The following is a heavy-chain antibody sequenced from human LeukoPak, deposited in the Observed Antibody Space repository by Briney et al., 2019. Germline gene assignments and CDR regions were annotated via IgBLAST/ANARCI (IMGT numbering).Heavy chain of an antibody. J-gene: IGHJ5*02. V-gene: IGHV4-34*01. CDR1: GFTFSSYA. Sequence: PGGSLRLSCAASGFTFSSYAMSWVRQAPGKGLEWVGEINHSGSTNYNPSLKSRVTISVDTSKNQFSLKLSSVTAADTAVYYCARKGGFLEWLLYEYNWFDPWGQGTLVTVSS. CDR2: INHSGST. D-gene: IGHD3-3*01. CDR3: ARKGGFLEWLLYEYNWFDP.